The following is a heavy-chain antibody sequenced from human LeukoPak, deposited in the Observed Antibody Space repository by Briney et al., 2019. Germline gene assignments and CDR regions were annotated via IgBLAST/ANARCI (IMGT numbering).Heavy chain of an antibody. V-gene: IGHV3-23*01. Sequence: GGSLRASCAASGFTFSSYAMSWVRQAPGKGLEWVSAISGSGGSTYYADSVKGRFTISRDNSKNTLYLQMNSLRAEDTAVYYCAKCGDSSGYLLWFDPWGQGTLVTVSS. CDR3: AKCGDSSGYLLWFDP. CDR2: ISGSGGST. J-gene: IGHJ5*02. D-gene: IGHD3-22*01. CDR1: GFTFSSYA.